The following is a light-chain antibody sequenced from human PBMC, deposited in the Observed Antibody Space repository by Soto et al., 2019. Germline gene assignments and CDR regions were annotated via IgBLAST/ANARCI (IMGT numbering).Light chain of an antibody. V-gene: IGKV1-39*01. J-gene: IGKJ1*01. Sequence: DIQMTQSPSSLSASVGDRVTITCRASQSISSYLNWYQQKPGKAPQLLIYAASILQTGVPSRFSGSGSGTDFTLAISSLQPEDFATYSCQQSYSTSSAWTFGQGTKVEIK. CDR2: AAS. CDR3: QQSYSTSSAWT. CDR1: QSISSY.